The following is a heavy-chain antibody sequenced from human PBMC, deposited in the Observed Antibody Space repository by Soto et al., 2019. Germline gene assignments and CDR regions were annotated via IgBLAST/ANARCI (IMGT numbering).Heavy chain of an antibody. CDR2: INPNSGGT. Sequence: ASVKLSCKASVYTLTGDYMHWVRHAPRQGLEWMGWINPNSGGTNYAKKFQGRVTMTRDTSISTAYMELSRLRSDDTAVYYCARPTTRSCSGGSCYFVYWGQGTLVTVSS. D-gene: IGHD2-15*01. CDR3: ARPTTRSCSGGSCYFVY. V-gene: IGHV1-2*02. J-gene: IGHJ4*02. CDR1: VYTLTGDY.